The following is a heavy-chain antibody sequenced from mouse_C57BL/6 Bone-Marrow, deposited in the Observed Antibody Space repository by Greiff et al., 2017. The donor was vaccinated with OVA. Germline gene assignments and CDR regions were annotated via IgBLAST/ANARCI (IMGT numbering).Heavy chain of an antibody. CDR3: TSYGNFDY. CDR2: IAPENGDT. V-gene: IGHV14-4*01. D-gene: IGHD2-1*01. Sequence: EVKLMESGAELVRPGASVKLSCTASGFNIKDDYMHWVKQRPEQGLEWIGWIAPENGDTEYASQFQGKATITADTSSNTAYLQLSSLTSEDAAVYYCTSYGNFDYWGQGTTLTVSS. J-gene: IGHJ2*01. CDR1: GFNIKDDY.